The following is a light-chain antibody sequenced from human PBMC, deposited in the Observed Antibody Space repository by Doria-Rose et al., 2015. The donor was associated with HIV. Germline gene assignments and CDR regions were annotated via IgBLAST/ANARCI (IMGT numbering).Light chain of an antibody. V-gene: IGKV3-20*01. CDR3: HQYASSRT. Sequence: TQSSGTLSLSPGERATLSCSASQSVSANYLAWYQQRPGQSPRLLIYGASSRATDIPDRFSGSGSGTDLTLTISRLEPEDFAVYYCHQYASSRTFGQGTKVEIK. CDR2: GAS. J-gene: IGKJ1*01. CDR1: QSVSANY.